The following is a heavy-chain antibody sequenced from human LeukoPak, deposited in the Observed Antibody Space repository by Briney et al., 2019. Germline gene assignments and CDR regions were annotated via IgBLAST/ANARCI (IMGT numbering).Heavy chain of an antibody. CDR2: INHDGSEK. J-gene: IGHJ4*01. Sequence: GDSLRLSCAASGFSFSDYWMSWVHQAPRKGLHWVANINHDGSEKHYVHSVKGRFTISSDNANTSLSLQMTSLRDVATALSYCGRRASLSAYSGPGSLVSVSS. CDR3: GRRASLSAY. CDR1: GFSFSDYW. V-gene: IGHV3-7*03.